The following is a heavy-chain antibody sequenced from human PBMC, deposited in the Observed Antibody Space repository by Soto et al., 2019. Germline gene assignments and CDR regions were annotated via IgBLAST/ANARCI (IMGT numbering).Heavy chain of an antibody. CDR2: ISGSGGST. CDR1: GLTISSYA. CDR3: AKLSGSGTYHAFDI. J-gene: IGHJ3*02. V-gene: IGHV3-23*01. D-gene: IGHD3-10*01. Sequence: GGSMILSCAASGLTISSYAMSWVRKAPGKGLEWVSGISGSGGSTYYADSVKGRFTISRDNSKNTLYLQMNSLRAEDTAVYYCAKLSGSGTYHAFDIWGQGTMVTVSS.